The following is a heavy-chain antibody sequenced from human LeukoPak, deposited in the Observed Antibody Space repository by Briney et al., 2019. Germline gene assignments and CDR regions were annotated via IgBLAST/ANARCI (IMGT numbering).Heavy chain of an antibody. CDR2: IWYDGSNK. Sequence: PGGSLRLSCATSGFTFTSYAISWVRQAPGKGLEWVAVIWYDGSNKYYADSVEGRFTISRDNAKNSLYLQMNSLRAEDTAVYYCAMGIAAAGTFDYWGQGTLVTVSS. V-gene: IGHV3-33*03. D-gene: IGHD6-13*01. CDR1: GFTFTSYA. CDR3: AMGIAAAGTFDY. J-gene: IGHJ4*02.